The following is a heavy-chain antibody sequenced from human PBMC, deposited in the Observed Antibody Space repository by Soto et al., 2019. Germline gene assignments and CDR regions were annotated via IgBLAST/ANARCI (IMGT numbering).Heavy chain of an antibody. J-gene: IGHJ4*02. CDR1: GFTFSSYG. D-gene: IGHD2-15*01. CDR2: IWYDGSNK. V-gene: IGHV3-33*01. CDR3: ARSPKKYCSGGSCYPGPNDY. Sequence: VQLVESGGGVVQPGRSLRLSCAASGFTFSSYGMHWVRQAPGKGLEWVAVIWYDGSNKYYADSVKGRFTISRDNSKNTLYLQMNSLRAEDTAVYYCARSPKKYCSGGSCYPGPNDYWGQGTLVTVSS.